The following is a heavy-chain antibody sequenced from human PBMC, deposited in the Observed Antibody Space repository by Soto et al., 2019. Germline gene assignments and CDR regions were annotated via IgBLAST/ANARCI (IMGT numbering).Heavy chain of an antibody. J-gene: IGHJ4*02. CDR1: GFTFDDYA. CDR2: ISWNSGSI. Sequence: GGSLRLSCAASGFTFDDYAMHWVRQAPGKGLEWVSGISWNSGSIGYADSVKGRFTISRDNAKNSLYLQMNSLRAEDTALYYCAKDGTDSGYDSYYFDYWGQGTLVTVSS. V-gene: IGHV3-9*01. CDR3: AKDGTDSGYDSYYFDY. D-gene: IGHD5-12*01.